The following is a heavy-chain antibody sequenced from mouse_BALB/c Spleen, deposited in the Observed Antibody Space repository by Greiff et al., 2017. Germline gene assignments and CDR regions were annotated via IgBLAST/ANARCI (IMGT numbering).Heavy chain of an antibody. V-gene: IGHV1S81*02. J-gene: IGHJ2*01. CDR3: ARSGLRLPFDY. CDR1: GYTFTSYW. Sequence: QVQLQQSGAELVKPGASVKLSCKASGYTFTSYWMHWVKQRPGQGLEWIGEINPSNGRTNYNEKFKSKATLTVDKSSSTAYMQLSSLTSEDSAVYYCARSGLRLPFDYWGQGTTLTVSS. D-gene: IGHD1-2*01. CDR2: INPSNGRT.